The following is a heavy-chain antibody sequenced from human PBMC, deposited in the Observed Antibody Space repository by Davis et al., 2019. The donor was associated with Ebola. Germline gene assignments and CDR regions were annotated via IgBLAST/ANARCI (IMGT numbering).Heavy chain of an antibody. Sequence: PGGSLRLSCAASGFTFSDYYMSWIRQAPGKGLEWVSYISSSSSYTNYADSVKGRFTISRDNAKNSPYLQMNSLRAEDTALYHCARDPRGHGAFDIWGQGTMVTVSS. V-gene: IGHV3-11*05. CDR2: ISSSSSYT. D-gene: IGHD3-10*01. CDR1: GFTFSDYY. CDR3: ARDPRGHGAFDI. J-gene: IGHJ3*02.